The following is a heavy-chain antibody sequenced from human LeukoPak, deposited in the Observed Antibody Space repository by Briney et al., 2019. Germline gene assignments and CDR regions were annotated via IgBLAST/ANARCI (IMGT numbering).Heavy chain of an antibody. D-gene: IGHD5-18*01. CDR3: AKATSGYSYGLSDYYYYMDV. V-gene: IGHV3-23*01. CDR2: ISATASNT. Sequence: PGGSLRLSCAASGFTFSSYAMSWVRQAPGKGLEWVSAISATASNTYYADSVKGRFTISRDNSKNTLNLQMNSLRAEDTAVYYCAKATSGYSYGLSDYYYYMDVWGKGTTVTVSS. J-gene: IGHJ6*03. CDR1: GFTFSSYA.